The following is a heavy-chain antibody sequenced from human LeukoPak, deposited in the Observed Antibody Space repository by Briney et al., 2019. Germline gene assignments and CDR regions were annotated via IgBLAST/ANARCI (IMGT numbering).Heavy chain of an antibody. D-gene: IGHD4-17*01. Sequence: GGSLRLSCAASRITFRSYGMQWGRQAPGKGLEWVAFIRYDGSVKYYADSVKGRFTISRDNSKNTLYLQMNSLRTEDTAVYYCAKSRGVTSVTTGGYFDYWGQGILVTVSS. CDR1: RITFRSYG. CDR2: IRYDGSVK. J-gene: IGHJ4*02. CDR3: AKSRGVTSVTTGGYFDY. V-gene: IGHV3-30*02.